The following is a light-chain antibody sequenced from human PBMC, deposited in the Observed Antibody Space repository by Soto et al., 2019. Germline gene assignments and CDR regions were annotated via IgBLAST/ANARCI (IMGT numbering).Light chain of an antibody. Sequence: QSALTQPPSASGTPGQRVTISCSGSRPNIGSKTVNWYQQLPGTAPKLLIYSNNQRPSGVPDRFSASKSATSATLAIIGLQSEDEADNYSATWDESLNGLLGIGTRVTV. CDR1: RPNIGSKT. J-gene: IGLJ1*01. CDR2: SNN. V-gene: IGLV1-44*01. CDR3: ATWDESLNGL.